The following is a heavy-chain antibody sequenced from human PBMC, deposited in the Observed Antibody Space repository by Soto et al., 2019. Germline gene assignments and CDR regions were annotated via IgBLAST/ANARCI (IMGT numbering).Heavy chain of an antibody. Sequence: PGGSLRLSCAASGFTFSSYALSWVRQAPGKGLEWVSVISGNGGGIYYADSVKGRFTISRDNSKNTLYLQMNSLRAEDTAVYYFLFAQASLVTGPIGIDYWGQGTLGIGS. V-gene: IGHV3-23*01. CDR2: ISGNGGGI. CDR1: GFTFSSYA. J-gene: IGHJ4*02. D-gene: IGHD3-9*01. CDR3: LFAQASLVTGPIGIDY.